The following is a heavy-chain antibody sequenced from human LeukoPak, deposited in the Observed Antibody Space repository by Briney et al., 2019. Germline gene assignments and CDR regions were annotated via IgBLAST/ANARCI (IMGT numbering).Heavy chain of an antibody. J-gene: IGHJ5*02. V-gene: IGHV1-2*02. D-gene: IGHD2-2*01. CDR2: INPNSGGT. Sequence: GASVKVSCKASGYTFTGYYMHWVRQAPGQGLEWMGWINPNSGGTNYAQKFQGRVTMTRDTSISTAYMELSRLRSDDTAVYYCARASLENIVVVPAAPNWFDPWGQGTLVTVSS. CDR3: ARASLENIVVVPAAPNWFDP. CDR1: GYTFTGYY.